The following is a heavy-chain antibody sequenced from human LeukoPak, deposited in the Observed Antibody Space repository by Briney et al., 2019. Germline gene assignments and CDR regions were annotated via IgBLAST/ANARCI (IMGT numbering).Heavy chain of an antibody. D-gene: IGHD6-19*01. V-gene: IGHV4-30-4*08. CDR3: AREGSLPAYYYFYMDV. CDR2: IYFRGST. Sequence: SQTLSLTCSLSGGSISSGDYYWGWIRPPPGNGLEWVGYIYFRGSTYYNPSLKRRVTTSVDMCNNYLSLSLLPVPDAHTAVYYCAREGSLPAYYYFYMDVWGKGTTVSVSS. CDR1: GGSISSGDYY. J-gene: IGHJ6*03.